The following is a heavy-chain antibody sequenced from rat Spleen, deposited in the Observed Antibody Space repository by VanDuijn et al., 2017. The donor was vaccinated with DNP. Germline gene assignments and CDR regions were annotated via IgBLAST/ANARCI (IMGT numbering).Heavy chain of an antibody. J-gene: IGHJ3*01. CDR2: INNAGTT. CDR3: ARGGVNHPNMTPFAY. Sequence: EVQLQESGPGLVKPSQSLSLTCSVTGYSITISYRWNWIRKFPGNKLEWMGYINNAGTTNYNPSLKSRISITRDTSKNQFFLQVNSVTTEDTATYYCARGGVNHPNMTPFAYWGQGTLVTVSS. V-gene: IGHV3-3*01. CDR1: GYSITISYR. D-gene: IGHD1-4*01.